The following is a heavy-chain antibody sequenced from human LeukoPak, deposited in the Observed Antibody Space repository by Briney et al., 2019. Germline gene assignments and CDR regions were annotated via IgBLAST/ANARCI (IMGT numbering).Heavy chain of an antibody. J-gene: IGHJ4*02. CDR3: AREYGGRSSSWYRGLYYFDY. CDR1: GYTFTGYY. Sequence: ASVKVSCKASGYTFTGYYMHWVRQAPGQGLEWMGRINPNSGGTNYAQKFQGRVTMTRDTSISTAYMELSRLRSDDTAVYYCAREYGGRSSSWYRGLYYFDYWGQGTLVTVSS. V-gene: IGHV1-2*06. D-gene: IGHD6-13*01. CDR2: INPNSGGT.